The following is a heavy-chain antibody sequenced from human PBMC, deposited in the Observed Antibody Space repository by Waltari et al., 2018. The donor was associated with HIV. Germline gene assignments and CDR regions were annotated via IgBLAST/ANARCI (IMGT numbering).Heavy chain of an antibody. CDR1: GFPFSSPW. V-gene: IGHV3-7*01. D-gene: IGHD6-13*01. Sequence: EVRLVESGGGLVQPGGSLRLSCAASGFPFSSPWTTWVRQAPGKGLEWVANIKEDGSEIHYVDSVKGRFTISRDNAKNSLYLQMNSLRAEDTAVYYCARRQQLTDWGQGTLVTVSS. J-gene: IGHJ4*02. CDR3: ARRQQLTD. CDR2: IKEDGSEI.